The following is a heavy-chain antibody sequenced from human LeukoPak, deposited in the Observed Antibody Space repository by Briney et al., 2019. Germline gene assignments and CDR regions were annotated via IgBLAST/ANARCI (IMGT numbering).Heavy chain of an antibody. J-gene: IGHJ4*02. CDR3: ARVVSVKLPAVIDY. V-gene: IGHV4-39*07. CDR2: VYYSGST. D-gene: IGHD1-1*01. CDR1: GGLISSTSYY. Sequence: SETLSLTCTVSGGLISSTSYYWGWLRQPSEMGREWVGSVYYSGSTYYNPSLKSRVTISMDTSKNQFSLRLSSVTAADTAVYYCARVVSVKLPAVIDYWGQGTLVTVSS.